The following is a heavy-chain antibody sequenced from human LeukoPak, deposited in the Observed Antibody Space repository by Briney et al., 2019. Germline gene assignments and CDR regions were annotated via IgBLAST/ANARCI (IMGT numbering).Heavy chain of an antibody. Sequence: SETLSLTCAVYGGSFSGYYWGWIRHRPGKGLQWIGEITHNGYTNYNPALKSRVTISIDTSKNEFSLKVSSVTAADMAIYYCAASGGPINWFDPWGQGTLVTVSS. V-gene: IGHV4-34*01. J-gene: IGHJ5*02. CDR3: AASGGPINWFDP. D-gene: IGHD3-10*01. CDR2: ITHNGYT. CDR1: GGSFSGYY.